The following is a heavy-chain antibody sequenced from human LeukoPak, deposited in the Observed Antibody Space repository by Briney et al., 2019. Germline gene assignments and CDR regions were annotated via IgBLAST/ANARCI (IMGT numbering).Heavy chain of an antibody. J-gene: IGHJ4*02. D-gene: IGHD6-13*01. CDR1: GFTVSSNY. CDR3: AKDFAAAGIFDY. CDR2: IYSGGST. Sequence: GGSLRLSCAASGFTVSSNYMSWVRQAPGKGLEWVSVIYSGGSTYYADSVKGRFTISRDNSKNTLYLQMNSLRAEDTAVYYCAKDFAAAGIFDYWGQGTLVTVSS. V-gene: IGHV3-66*01.